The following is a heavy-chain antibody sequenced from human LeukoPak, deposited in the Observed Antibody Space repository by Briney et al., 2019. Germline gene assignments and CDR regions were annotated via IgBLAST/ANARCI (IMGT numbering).Heavy chain of an antibody. CDR1: GGSISSYY. D-gene: IGHD4-23*01. Sequence: SETLSLTCTVSGGSISSYYWSWIRQPPGKGLEWIGYIYYSGCNNYNPSLKSRVTISVDTSKNQFSLKLSSVTAAGTAVYYCARQAPISAFSDYGGTNYYYYYGMDVWGQGTTVTVSS. CDR3: ARQAPISAFSDYGGTNYYYYYGMDV. V-gene: IGHV4-59*08. CDR2: IYYSGCN. J-gene: IGHJ6*02.